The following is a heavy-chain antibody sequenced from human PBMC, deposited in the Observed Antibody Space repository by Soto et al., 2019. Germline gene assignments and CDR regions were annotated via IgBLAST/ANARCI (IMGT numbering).Heavy chain of an antibody. Sequence: VGSLRLSCAASGFSFNNHAMTWVRQAPGKGLEWVSGISGSGSTTHYADSVKGRFTISRDNSKDTLYLQMNSLRADDTAVYFCAKDRLMLTMVVVGAFDFWGLGTMVTVSS. V-gene: IGHV3-23*01. CDR2: ISGSGSTT. CDR1: GFSFNNHA. J-gene: IGHJ3*01. D-gene: IGHD3-22*01. CDR3: AKDRLMLTMVVVGAFDF.